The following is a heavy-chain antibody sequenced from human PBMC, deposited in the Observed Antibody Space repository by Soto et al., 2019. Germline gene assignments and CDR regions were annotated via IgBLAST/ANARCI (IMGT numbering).Heavy chain of an antibody. D-gene: IGHD3-22*01. CDR1: GFTVSSNY. Sequence: GGSLRLSCAASGFTVSSNYMSWVRQAPGKGLEWVSVIYSGGSTYYADSVKGRFTISRDNSKNTLYLQMNSLRAEDTAVYYCARGGKYYYDSSGYYPFDYWGQGTLVTVSS. J-gene: IGHJ4*02. CDR3: ARGGKYYYDSSGYYPFDY. CDR2: IYSGGST. V-gene: IGHV3-53*01.